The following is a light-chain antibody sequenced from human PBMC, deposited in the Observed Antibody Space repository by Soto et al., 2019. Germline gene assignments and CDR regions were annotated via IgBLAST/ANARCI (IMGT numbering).Light chain of an antibody. J-gene: IGLJ2*01. CDR2: GNS. V-gene: IGLV1-40*01. Sequence: QSVLTQPPSVSGAPGQRVTISSTGSSSNIGAGYDVHWYQQLPGTAPKLLIYGNSNRPSGVPDRFSGSKSGTSASLAITGLQAEDEADYYCQSYDSRLSGVVFGGGTLLTVL. CDR3: QSYDSRLSGVV. CDR1: SSNIGAGYD.